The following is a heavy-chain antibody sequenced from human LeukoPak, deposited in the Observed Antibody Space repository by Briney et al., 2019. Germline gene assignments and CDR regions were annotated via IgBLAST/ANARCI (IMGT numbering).Heavy chain of an antibody. CDR3: APGRLVTYFYDSSGYYYDY. Sequence: ASVKVSCKASGYTFTSYYMHWVRQAPGQGLEWMGIINPSGGSTNYAQKFQGRVTMTRDTSTSTVYMELRSLRSEDTAVYYCAPGRLVTYFYDSSGYYYDYWGEGTLV. V-gene: IGHV1-46*01. CDR1: GYTFTSYY. J-gene: IGHJ4*02. D-gene: IGHD3-22*01. CDR2: INPSGGST.